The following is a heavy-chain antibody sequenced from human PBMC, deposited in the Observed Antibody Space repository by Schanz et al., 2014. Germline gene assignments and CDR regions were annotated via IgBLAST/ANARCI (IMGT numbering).Heavy chain of an antibody. D-gene: IGHD3-22*01. CDR3: ARDYYDSSGYYYCDY. CDR2: INPIGGST. CDR1: GYTFTNFF. V-gene: IGHV1-46*01. Sequence: QVHLVQSGAEVHKPGASLKISCKASGYTFTNFFLHWVRQAPGQGLEWMGIINPIGGSTTYAQKFQGRLTITADKSTSTAYMELSSLRSEDTAMYYCARDYYDSSGYYYCDYWGQGTLVTVAS. J-gene: IGHJ4*02.